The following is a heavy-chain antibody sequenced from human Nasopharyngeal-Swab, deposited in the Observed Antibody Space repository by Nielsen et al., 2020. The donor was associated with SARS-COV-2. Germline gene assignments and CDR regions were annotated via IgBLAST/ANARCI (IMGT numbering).Heavy chain of an antibody. Sequence: ASVTVSSKASCYTSISYCISCLLQPPAQGLEWLGWISAYNGNTNYAQNLQGRVTMTTDTSTSTAYMELRSLRSDDTAVYYCARDSLIMIVVVGLDFEIWGQGTMVTVAS. CDR2: ISAYNGNT. V-gene: IGHV1-18*01. J-gene: IGHJ3*02. CDR3: ARDSLIMIVVVGLDFEI. CDR1: CYTSISYC. D-gene: IGHD3-22*01.